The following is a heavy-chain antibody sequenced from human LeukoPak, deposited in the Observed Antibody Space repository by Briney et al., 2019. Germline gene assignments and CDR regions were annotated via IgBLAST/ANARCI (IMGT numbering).Heavy chain of an antibody. CDR3: ARHPVLRRYYYDSSGYYSAGFDY. D-gene: IGHD3-22*01. CDR2: IIPIFGTA. Sequence: SVKVSCKASGGTFSSYAISWVRQAPGQGLEWMGGIIPIFGTANYAQKFQGRVTITTDESTSTAYMELSSLRSEDTAVYYCARHPVLRRYYYDSSGYYSAGFDYWGQGTLVTVSS. V-gene: IGHV1-69*05. J-gene: IGHJ4*02. CDR1: GGTFSSYA.